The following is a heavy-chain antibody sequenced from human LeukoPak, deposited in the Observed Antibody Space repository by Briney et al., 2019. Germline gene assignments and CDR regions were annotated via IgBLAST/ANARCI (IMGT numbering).Heavy chain of an antibody. J-gene: IGHJ4*02. D-gene: IGHD6-19*01. CDR1: GFTFSTYA. CDR2: VSSNVYST. Sequence: GGSLRLSCSASGFTFSTYAMHWVREAPGEGLEYVSYVSSNVYSTNYADSVRGRFAISRDNSKNTLYLQRSSLRTEDTAVYYCVKDSKSSGWYVPPNFDYWGQGTLVTVSS. CDR3: VKDSKSSGWYVPPNFDY. V-gene: IGHV3-64D*09.